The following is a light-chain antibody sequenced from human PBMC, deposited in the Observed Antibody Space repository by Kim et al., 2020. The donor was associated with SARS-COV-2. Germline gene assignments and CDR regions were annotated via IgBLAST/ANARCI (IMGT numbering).Light chain of an antibody. V-gene: IGLV2-8*01. Sequence: GQSVTISCTGTSSDVGGHNYVSWYQQHPGKAPKLLIYEVSERPSRVPDRFSGSKSGNTASLTVSGLQSEDEADYYCSSYAGSNIVVFGGGTQLTVL. CDR1: SSDVGGHNY. CDR3: SSYAGSNIVV. J-gene: IGLJ2*01. CDR2: EVS.